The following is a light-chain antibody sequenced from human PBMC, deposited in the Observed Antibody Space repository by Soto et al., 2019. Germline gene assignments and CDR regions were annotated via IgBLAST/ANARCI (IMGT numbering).Light chain of an antibody. J-gene: IGKJ1*01. CDR3: QQYTSPPWT. CDR1: QSVPGNY. CDR2: GVS. V-gene: IGKV3-20*01. Sequence: ESVLTQSPGTLSLSPGERATLSCRASQSVPGNYLAWLQQKPGQAPRVLIYGVSMRATGIPDRFSGSGSGTDFTLTISRLEPEDFAVYFCQQYTSPPWTLGQGTTVETK.